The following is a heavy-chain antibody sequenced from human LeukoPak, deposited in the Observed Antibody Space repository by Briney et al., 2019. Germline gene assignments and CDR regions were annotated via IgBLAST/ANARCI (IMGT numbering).Heavy chain of an antibody. Sequence: ASVKVSCKASGYTFTSYGTSWVRQAPGQGLEWMGWISAYNGNTNYAQKLQGRVTMTTDTSTSTAYMELRSLRSDDTAVYYCARDTYYYDSSGYYRDAFDIWGQGTMVTVSS. V-gene: IGHV1-18*01. CDR2: ISAYNGNT. CDR1: GYTFTSYG. D-gene: IGHD3-22*01. J-gene: IGHJ3*02. CDR3: ARDTYYYDSSGYYRDAFDI.